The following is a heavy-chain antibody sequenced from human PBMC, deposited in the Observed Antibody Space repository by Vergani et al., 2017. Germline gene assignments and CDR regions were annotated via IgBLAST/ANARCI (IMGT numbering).Heavy chain of an antibody. CDR3: ARDTGVADGVFDL. J-gene: IGHJ3*01. D-gene: IGHD2-8*02. CDR1: GTSVSSGTHY. CDR2: IYTSGST. Sequence: QVQLQESGPGLVRPSETLSLTCSVSGTSVSSGTHYWNWIRQPADKTLEWIGRIYTSGSTDYNPTLRSRITLSLVRSTNQVSLKVSSVTAAGTAVYFCARDTGVADGVFDLWGQGTLVSVSA. V-gene: IGHV4-61*02.